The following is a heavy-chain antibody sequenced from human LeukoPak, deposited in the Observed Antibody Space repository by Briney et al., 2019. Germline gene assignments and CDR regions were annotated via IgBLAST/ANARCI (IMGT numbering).Heavy chain of an antibody. J-gene: IGHJ4*02. D-gene: IGHD3-10*01. CDR3: ANARITMVRGVIENFDY. V-gene: IGHV3-23*01. CDR2: ISGSGGST. CDR1: GFTFSSYA. Sequence: GGSLRLSCAASGFTFSSYAMSWVRQAPGKGLEWVSAISGSGGSTYYADSVNGRFTISRDNSNNTRYMQENSLRAEDTAVSYCANARITMVRGVIENFDYWGQGTLVTVSS.